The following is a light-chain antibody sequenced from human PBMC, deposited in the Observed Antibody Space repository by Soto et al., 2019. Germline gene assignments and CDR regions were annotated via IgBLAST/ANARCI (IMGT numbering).Light chain of an antibody. Sequence: DIQMTQSPSTLSASIGDRVTITCRASQTISSCLAWQQQKPAKAPKLLIYAVSTLQSGVVSTFSGSGSGTDFTPTISCLQSEDFATTYCRQYNSYPRTFGQGTEGEMK. CDR2: AVS. CDR1: QTISSC. V-gene: IGKV1-5*01. J-gene: IGKJ1*01. CDR3: RQYNSYPRT.